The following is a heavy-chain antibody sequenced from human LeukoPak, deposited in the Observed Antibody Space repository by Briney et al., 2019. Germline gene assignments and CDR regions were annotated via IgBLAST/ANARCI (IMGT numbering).Heavy chain of an antibody. CDR3: ARGGGSSGYYLDY. CDR2: INHSGST. J-gene: IGHJ4*02. CDR1: GGSFSGYY. V-gene: IGHV4-34*01. D-gene: IGHD3-22*01. Sequence: SETLSLTCAVYGGSFSGYYWSWIRQPPGKGLEWIGEINHSGSTNYNPSLKSRVTISVDTSKNQFSLKLSSVTAADTAVYYCARGGGSSGYYLDYWGQGTLVTVSS.